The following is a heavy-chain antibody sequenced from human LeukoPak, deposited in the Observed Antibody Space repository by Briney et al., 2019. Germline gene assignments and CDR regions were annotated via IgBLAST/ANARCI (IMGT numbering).Heavy chain of an antibody. Sequence: GGPLRLSCAASGFTFSSYSMNWVRQAPGKGLEWVSSISSSRSYIYYADSVKGRFTISRDNAKNSLYLQMNSLRAEDTAVYYCARDYYYGSGSYWYYYYYMDVWGKGSTVTISS. CDR1: GFTFSSYS. D-gene: IGHD3-10*01. CDR2: ISSSRSYI. CDR3: ARDYYYGSGSYWYYYYYMDV. V-gene: IGHV3-21*01. J-gene: IGHJ6*03.